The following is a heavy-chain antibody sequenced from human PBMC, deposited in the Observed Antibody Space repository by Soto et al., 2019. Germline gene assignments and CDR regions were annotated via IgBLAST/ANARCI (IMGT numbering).Heavy chain of an antibody. J-gene: IGHJ4*02. CDR2: MFYSGST. CDR1: GASISSGRSY. V-gene: IGHV4-31*03. Sequence: SETLSLTCTVSGASISSGRSYWSWIRQHPGKGLEWIGYMFYSGSTYYHPSLKSRVNISADTSKNQFSLRLTSVAPADTAVYYCARDNGYGHFDSWGQGTLVTVSS. CDR3: ARDNGYGHFDS. D-gene: IGHD5-12*01.